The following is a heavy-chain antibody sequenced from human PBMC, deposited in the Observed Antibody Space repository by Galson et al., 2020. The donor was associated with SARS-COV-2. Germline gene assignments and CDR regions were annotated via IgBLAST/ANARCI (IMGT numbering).Heavy chain of an antibody. D-gene: IGHD2-21*01. CDR3: ARGLSYWYFEL. J-gene: IGHJ2*01. Sequence: GGSLRLSCAASGFTFSSYAMHWVRQAPGKGLEWVAVISYDGSNKYYADSVKGRFTISRDNSKNTLYLQMNSLRAEDTAVYYCARGLSYWYFELWGRGTLVTVSS. CDR2: ISYDGSNK. V-gene: IGHV3-30*04. CDR1: GFTFSSYA.